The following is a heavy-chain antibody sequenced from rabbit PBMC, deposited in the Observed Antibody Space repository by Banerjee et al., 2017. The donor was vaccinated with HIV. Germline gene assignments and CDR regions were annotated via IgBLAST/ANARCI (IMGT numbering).Heavy chain of an antibody. Sequence: QEQLVESGGGPVQPEGSLTLTCTASGFSFSSSYYMCWVRQAPGKGLEWIACIDGGVSGSDYYASWAKGRFTISKTSSTTVTLQMTSLTAADTATYFCARGDFAPYFNLWGQGTLVTVS. CDR1: GFSFSSSYY. J-gene: IGHJ4*01. CDR2: IDGGVSGSD. CDR3: ARGDFAPYFNL. D-gene: IGHD4-2*01. V-gene: IGHV1S45*01.